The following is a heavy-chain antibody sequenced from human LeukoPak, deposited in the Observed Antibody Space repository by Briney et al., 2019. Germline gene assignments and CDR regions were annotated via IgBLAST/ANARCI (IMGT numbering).Heavy chain of an antibody. Sequence: ETLSLTCTVSGGSISSDYWSWIRQPPGKGLEWIGYMYYSGTTYYNPSLKSRVTISVDTSKNQFSLKLSSVTAADTAVYYCAGRLGAFDIWGQGTMVTVSS. CDR1: GGSISSDY. V-gene: IGHV4-59*01. CDR2: MYYSGTT. J-gene: IGHJ3*02. CDR3: AGRLGAFDI. D-gene: IGHD4-11*01.